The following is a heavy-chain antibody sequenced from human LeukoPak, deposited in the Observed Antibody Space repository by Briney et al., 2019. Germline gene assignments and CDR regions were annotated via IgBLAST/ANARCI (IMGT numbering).Heavy chain of an antibody. Sequence: SETLSLTCTVFGGSITSYYLSWIRQPPGKGLEWIGYIYYSGTTNYNPSLKSRVTISVDTSKNQFSLKLSSVTAADTAVYYCARVVAGTGYYYFDYWGQGTLVTVSS. CDR3: ARVVAGTGYYYFDY. V-gene: IGHV4-59*08. CDR2: IYYSGTT. J-gene: IGHJ4*02. D-gene: IGHD6-19*01. CDR1: GGSITSYY.